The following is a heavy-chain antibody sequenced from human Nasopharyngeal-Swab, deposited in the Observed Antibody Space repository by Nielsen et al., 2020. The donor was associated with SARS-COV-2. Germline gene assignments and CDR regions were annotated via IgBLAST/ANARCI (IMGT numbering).Heavy chain of an antibody. D-gene: IGHD3-10*01. V-gene: IGHV3-15*01. CDR2: IKSQTDGGTI. CDR3: TETGLWFGELES. J-gene: IGHJ5*02. Sequence: GESLKISCAASGFTFSDSAIHWVRQAPGRGLEWVGRIKSQTDGGTIDYAAPVKGRFIITRDDSKNTLYLQMNSLKIEDTALYYCTETGLWFGELESWGQGTLVTVSS. CDR1: GFTFSDSA.